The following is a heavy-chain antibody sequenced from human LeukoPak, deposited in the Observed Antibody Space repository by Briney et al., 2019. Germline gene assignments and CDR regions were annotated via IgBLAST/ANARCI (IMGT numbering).Heavy chain of an antibody. Sequence: PSETLSLTCTVSGASMSDYYWSWIRQPPGKGLEWIGYIYYGGSTKDNPSLKSRVTMSVDPSKNQFSLKLSSVTAADTAVYYCARDIGGSSTSSGVFDHWGQGTLVTVSS. CDR3: ARDIGGSSTSSGVFDH. CDR2: IYYGGST. CDR1: GASMSDYY. J-gene: IGHJ4*02. D-gene: IGHD2-2*01. V-gene: IGHV4-59*01.